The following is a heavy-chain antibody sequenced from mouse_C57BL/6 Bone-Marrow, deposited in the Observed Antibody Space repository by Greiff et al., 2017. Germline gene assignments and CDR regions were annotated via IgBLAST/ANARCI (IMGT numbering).Heavy chain of an antibody. D-gene: IGHD1-1*01. J-gene: IGHJ4*01. CDR2: INPNHGGT. CDR1: GYTFTDYN. CDR3: ARRGNHYYGSSYNGDYYAMDY. Sequence: EVQLQQSGPELVKPGASVKMSCKASGYTFTDYNMHWVKQSHGKSLAWIGYINPNHGGTSYNQKFKGKATLTVNTSSSTAYMELRSLTSGDSAVYYCARRGNHYYGSSYNGDYYAMDYWGQGTSGTVSS. V-gene: IGHV1-22*01.